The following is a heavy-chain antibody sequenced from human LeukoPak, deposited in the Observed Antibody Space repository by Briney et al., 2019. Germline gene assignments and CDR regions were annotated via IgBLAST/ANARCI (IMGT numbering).Heavy chain of an antibody. J-gene: IGHJ4*02. CDR1: EYTFTSYY. Sequence: GASVKVSCKASEYTFTSYYMHWVRQAPGQGLEWMGIINPSGGSTSYAQKFQGRVTMTRDTSTSTVYMELSSLRSEDTAVYYCARGMTTVTTGAALIFGYWGQGTLVTVSS. CDR3: ARGMTTVTTGAALIFGY. CDR2: INPSGGST. V-gene: IGHV1-46*01. D-gene: IGHD4-17*01.